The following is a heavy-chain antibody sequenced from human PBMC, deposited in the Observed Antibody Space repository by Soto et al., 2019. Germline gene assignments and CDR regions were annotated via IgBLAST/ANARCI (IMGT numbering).Heavy chain of an antibody. Sequence: PGGSLILSCAASGFTFSSYCRHWVRQAPGKGLEWVAVIWYDGSNKYYADSVKGRFTISRDNSKNTLYLQMNSLRAADTAVYYCARKHSSSWYRYFDYWGQGTLVTVSS. D-gene: IGHD6-13*01. CDR1: GFTFSSYC. CDR3: ARKHSSSWYRYFDY. V-gene: IGHV3-33*01. J-gene: IGHJ4*02. CDR2: IWYDGSNK.